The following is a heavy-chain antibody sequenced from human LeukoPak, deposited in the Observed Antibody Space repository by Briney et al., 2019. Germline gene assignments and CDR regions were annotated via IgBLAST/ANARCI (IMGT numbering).Heavy chain of an antibody. CDR1: GFTFSSYS. J-gene: IGHJ5*02. CDR2: ISGSSSTI. V-gene: IGHV3-48*04. Sequence: PGGSLRLSCAASGFTFSSYSMNWVRQAPGKGLEWVSYISGSSSTIYSADSVKGRFTISRDNAKNSLYLQMNSLRAEDTAVYYCARGRELDPWGQGTLVTVPS. CDR3: ARGRELDP.